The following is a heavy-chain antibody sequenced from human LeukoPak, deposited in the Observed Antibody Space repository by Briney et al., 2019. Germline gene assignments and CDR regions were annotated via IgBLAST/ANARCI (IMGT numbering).Heavy chain of an antibody. J-gene: IGHJ4*02. D-gene: IGHD2-2*01. CDR1: GGTFSSYA. V-gene: IGHV1-69*06. Sequence: ASVKVSCKASGGTFSSYAISWVRQAPGQGLEWMGGIIPIFGTANYAQKLQGRVTITADKSTSTAYMELSSLRSEVTAVYYCARANIVVVPAAQAEGAQYYFDYWGQGTLVTVSS. CDR3: ARANIVVVPAAQAEGAQYYFDY. CDR2: IIPIFGTA.